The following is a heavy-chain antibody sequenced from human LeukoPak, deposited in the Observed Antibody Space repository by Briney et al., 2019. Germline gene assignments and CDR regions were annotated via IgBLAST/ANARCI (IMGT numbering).Heavy chain of an antibody. Sequence: GGSLRLSCTASGFTFDDYAMHWVRQAPGKGLEWVSGISWNSGSIGYADSVKGRFTISRDNAKNSLYLQMNSLRAEDTALYYCAKDSPHYGDYNPNWFDPWGQGTLVTVSS. J-gene: IGHJ5*02. D-gene: IGHD4-17*01. CDR2: ISWNSGSI. V-gene: IGHV3-9*01. CDR3: AKDSPHYGDYNPNWFDP. CDR1: GFTFDDYA.